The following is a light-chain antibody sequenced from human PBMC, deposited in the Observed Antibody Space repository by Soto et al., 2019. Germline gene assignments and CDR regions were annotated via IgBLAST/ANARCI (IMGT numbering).Light chain of an antibody. CDR1: SSDVGSYNY. CDR3: SSSAGSNEYV. CDR2: EVT. Sequence: QSALTQPPSASGSPGQSVTISCTGTSSDVGSYNYVSWYQQHPGKAPKLMIYEVTKRPSGVPDRFSGSKSGNTASLTVSGLPAEDEDDYCSSSSAGSNEYVFGTGTKLTVL. V-gene: IGLV2-8*01. J-gene: IGLJ1*01.